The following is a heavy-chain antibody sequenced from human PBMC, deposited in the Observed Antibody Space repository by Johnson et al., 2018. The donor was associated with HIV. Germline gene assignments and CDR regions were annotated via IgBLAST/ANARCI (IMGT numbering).Heavy chain of an antibody. J-gene: IGHJ3*02. V-gene: IGHV3-30*02. CDR3: ARDVTAGNDAFDI. D-gene: IGHD1-1*01. Sequence: VQLVESGGGVVQPGGSLRLSCAASDFTFSSYGMHWVRQAPGKGLEWVAFIRYDGSNKYYADSVKGRFTISRDNSKNTLYLQMNSLRAEDTAVYYCARDVTAGNDAFDIWGQGTMVTVSS. CDR1: DFTFSSYG. CDR2: IRYDGSNK.